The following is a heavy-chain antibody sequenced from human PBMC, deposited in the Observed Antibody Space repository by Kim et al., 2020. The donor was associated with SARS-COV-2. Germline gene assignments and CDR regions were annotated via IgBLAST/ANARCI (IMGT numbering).Heavy chain of an antibody. CDR3: ARGYCSSTSCYPGWNSVDP. CDR2: ISYDGSNK. Sequence: GGSLRLSCAASGFTFSSYAMHWVRQAPGKGLEWVAVISYDGSNKYYADSVKGRFTISRDNSKNTLYLQMNSLRAEDTAVYYCARGYCSSTSCYPGWNSVDPWGQGTLVTVSS. J-gene: IGHJ5*02. V-gene: IGHV3-30-3*01. D-gene: IGHD2-2*01. CDR1: GFTFSSYA.